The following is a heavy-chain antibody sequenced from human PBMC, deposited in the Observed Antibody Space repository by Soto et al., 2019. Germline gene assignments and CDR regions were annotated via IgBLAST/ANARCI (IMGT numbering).Heavy chain of an antibody. D-gene: IGHD3-22*01. Sequence: GGSLRLSCAASGFTFSRYAMTWVRQAPGKGLEWVSGISGSGGSTYDSKSVKGRFTISRDNSQNTLYLQMNSLRAEDTSVYYCASSRYYDSSGFRIFDSWGQGTLVTFSS. CDR1: GFTFSRYA. CDR2: ISGSGGST. CDR3: ASSRYYDSSGFRIFDS. V-gene: IGHV3-23*01. J-gene: IGHJ4*02.